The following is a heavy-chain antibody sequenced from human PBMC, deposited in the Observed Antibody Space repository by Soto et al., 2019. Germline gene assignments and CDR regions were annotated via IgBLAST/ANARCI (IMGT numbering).Heavy chain of an antibody. CDR2: FDPEDGET. CDR1: GYTLTELS. D-gene: IGHD3-22*01. Sequence: ASVKVSCKVSGYTLTELSMHWVRQAPGKGLEWMGGFDPEDGETIYAQKFQGRVTMTEDTSTDTAYMELSSLRFEDTAVYYCATAVLGYYYDSSGYNYWGQGTLVTVSS. V-gene: IGHV1-24*01. J-gene: IGHJ4*02. CDR3: ATAVLGYYYDSSGYNY.